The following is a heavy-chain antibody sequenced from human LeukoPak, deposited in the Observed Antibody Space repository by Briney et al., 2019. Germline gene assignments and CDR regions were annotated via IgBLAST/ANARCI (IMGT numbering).Heavy chain of an antibody. V-gene: IGHV4-59*01. J-gene: IGHJ4*02. D-gene: IGHD5-24*01. Sequence: PSETLSLTCTVSGGSISSYYWSWIRQPPRKGLEWIGYMYYSGSTNYNPPLKSRVTITTDTSKNQFSLKLSSVTAADTAVYYCARGGEMSTVDYWGQGTLVTVSS. CDR1: GGSISSYY. CDR3: ARGGEMSTVDY. CDR2: MYYSGST.